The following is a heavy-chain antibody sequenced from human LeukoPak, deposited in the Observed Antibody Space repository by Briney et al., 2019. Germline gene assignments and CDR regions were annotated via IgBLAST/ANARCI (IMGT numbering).Heavy chain of an antibody. CDR3: ARALWELRSSAFFDY. D-gene: IGHD1-26*01. Sequence: PGGSLRLSCGASGFTFSHYGMHWVRQAPGKGLEWVSSISGSSSYIYYADSVKGRFTISRDNAKNSLYLQMNSLRAEDTAVYYCARALWELRSSAFFDYWGQGTLVTVSS. CDR2: ISGSSSYI. V-gene: IGHV3-21*06. CDR1: GFTFSHYG. J-gene: IGHJ4*02.